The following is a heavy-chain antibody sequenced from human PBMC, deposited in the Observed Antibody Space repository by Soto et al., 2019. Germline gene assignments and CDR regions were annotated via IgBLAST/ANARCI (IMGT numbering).Heavy chain of an antibody. CDR2: ISAYNSNT. V-gene: IGHV1-18*01. Sequence: ASVKVACKASGYTFTSYGISWVLQAPGQGLEWMGWISAYNSNTNYAQKLQGRVTMTTDTSTSTAYMELRSLRSDDTAVYYCARDPIRYFDWLLPEYGMDVWGQGTTVTVSS. J-gene: IGHJ6*02. D-gene: IGHD3-9*01. CDR1: GYTFTSYG. CDR3: ARDPIRYFDWLLPEYGMDV.